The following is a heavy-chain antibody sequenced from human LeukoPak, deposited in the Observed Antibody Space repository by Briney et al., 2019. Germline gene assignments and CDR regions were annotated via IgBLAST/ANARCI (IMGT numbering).Heavy chain of an antibody. J-gene: IGHJ4*02. CDR1: GFTFSSYW. CDR3: ARVLASTFGGLIVWVSFDY. V-gene: IGHV3-74*01. CDR2: INSDGSST. Sequence: PGGSLRLSCAASGFTFSSYWMHWVRQAPGKGLVWVSRINSDGSSTTYADSVKGRFTISRDNAKNSLYLQMNSLRAEDTAVYYCARVLASTFGGLIVWVSFDYWGQGTLVTVSS. D-gene: IGHD3-16*02.